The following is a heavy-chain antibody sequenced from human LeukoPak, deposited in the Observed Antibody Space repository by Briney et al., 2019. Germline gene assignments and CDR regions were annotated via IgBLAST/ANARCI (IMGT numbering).Heavy chain of an antibody. V-gene: IGHV1-24*01. CDR3: ARDRCSSTSCYTELGFDP. CDR2: FDPEDGET. D-gene: IGHD2-2*02. J-gene: IGHJ5*02. CDR1: GYTLTELS. Sequence: GASVKVSCKVSGYTLTELSMHWVRQAPGKGLEWMGGFDPEDGETIYAQKFQGRVTMTEDTSTDTAYMELSSLRSEDTAVYYCARDRCSSTSCYTELGFDPWGQGTLVTVSS.